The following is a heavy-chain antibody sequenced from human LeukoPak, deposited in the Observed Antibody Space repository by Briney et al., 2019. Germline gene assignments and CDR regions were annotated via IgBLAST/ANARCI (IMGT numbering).Heavy chain of an antibody. D-gene: IGHD3-22*01. CDR3: ARTDTYYYDSSGYPLWY. V-gene: IGHV1-18*01. CDR1: GYTFTSYG. Sequence: ASVKVSCKASGYTFTSYGISWVRQAPGQGLEWMGWISAYNGNANYAQKLQGRVTMTTDTSTSTAYMELRSLRSDDTAVYYCARTDTYYYDSSGYPLWYWGQGTLVTVSS. J-gene: IGHJ4*02. CDR2: ISAYNGNA.